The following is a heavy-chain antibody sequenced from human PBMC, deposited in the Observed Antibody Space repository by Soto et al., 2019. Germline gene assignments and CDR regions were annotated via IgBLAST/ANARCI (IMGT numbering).Heavy chain of an antibody. J-gene: IGHJ4*02. V-gene: IGHV3-30*04. CDR1: GFTFSSYA. D-gene: IGHD2-15*01. CDR3: ARDRGCSGGSCYLFDY. Sequence: GGSLRLSCAASGFTFSSYAMHWVRQAPGKGLEWVAVISYDGSNKYYADSVKGRFTISRDNSKNTLYLQMNSLRAEDTAVYYCARDRGCSGGSCYLFDYWGQGTLVTVSS. CDR2: ISYDGSNK.